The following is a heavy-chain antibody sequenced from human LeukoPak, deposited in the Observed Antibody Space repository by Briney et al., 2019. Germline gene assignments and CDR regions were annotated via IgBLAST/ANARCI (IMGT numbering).Heavy chain of an antibody. CDR1: GFSFEDYA. V-gene: IGHV3-9*01. D-gene: IGHD1-26*01. CDR2: ISWNSGSR. Sequence: GGSLRLSCAASGFSFEDYAMHWVRQAPGKGLEWVSGISWNSGSRGYADSVKGRFTISRDNAMNSLFLQINSLRAEDTAVYYCARESLIVGDRDDAFDIWGHGTMVTVSS. CDR3: ARESLIVGDRDDAFDI. J-gene: IGHJ3*02.